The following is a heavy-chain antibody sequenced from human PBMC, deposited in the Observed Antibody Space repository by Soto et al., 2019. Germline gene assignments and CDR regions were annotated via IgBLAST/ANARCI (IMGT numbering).Heavy chain of an antibody. Sequence: LSLTCTVSGGSISSYYWSWIRQPPGKGLEWIGYIYYSGSTNYNPSLKSRVTISVDTSKNQFSLKLSSATAADTAVYYCAREGSSFFDYWGQGTLVTVSS. V-gene: IGHV4-59*01. D-gene: IGHD6-13*01. CDR1: GGSISSYY. CDR2: IYYSGST. CDR3: AREGSSFFDY. J-gene: IGHJ4*02.